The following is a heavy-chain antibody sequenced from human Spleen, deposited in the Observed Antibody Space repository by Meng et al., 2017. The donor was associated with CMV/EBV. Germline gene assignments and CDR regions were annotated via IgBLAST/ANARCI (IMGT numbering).Heavy chain of an antibody. V-gene: IGHV3-21*01. Sequence: GESLKISCAASGFTFSAYAMNWVRQAPGKGLEWVSSISSSSTYIYYADSVKGRFTISRDNAKNSLFLQMNSLRAEDTAVYYCAKSWDGMDVWGQGTTVTVSS. CDR3: AKSWDGMDV. D-gene: IGHD1-26*01. J-gene: IGHJ6*02. CDR1: GFTFSAYA. CDR2: ISSSSTYI.